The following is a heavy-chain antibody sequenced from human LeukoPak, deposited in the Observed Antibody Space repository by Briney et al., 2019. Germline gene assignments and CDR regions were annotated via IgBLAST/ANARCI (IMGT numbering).Heavy chain of an antibody. V-gene: IGHV3-33*08. CDR2: IWYDGSNK. CDR1: GFTFSSYG. CDR3: TRIPSSTSSWYYFDY. Sequence: PGGSLRLSCAVSGFTFSSYGMHWVRQAPGKGLEWVAVIWYDGSNKYYADSVKGRFTISRDNSKNTLYLQMNSLRAEDTAVYYCTRIPSSTSSWYYFDYWGQGTLVTVS. J-gene: IGHJ4*02. D-gene: IGHD6-13*01.